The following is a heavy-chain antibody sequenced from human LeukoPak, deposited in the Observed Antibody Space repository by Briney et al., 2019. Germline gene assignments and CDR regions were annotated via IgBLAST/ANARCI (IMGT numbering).Heavy chain of an antibody. J-gene: IGHJ4*02. CDR3: ARSPYSSSWYPPPWE. CDR2: IYYSGST. D-gene: IGHD6-13*01. CDR1: GGSISSYY. Sequence: SETLSPTCTVSGGSISSYYWSWIRQPPGKGLEWIGYIYYSGSTNYNPSLKSRVTISVDTSKNQFSLKLSSVTAADTAVYYCARSPYSSSWYPPPWEWGQGTLVTVSS. V-gene: IGHV4-59*01.